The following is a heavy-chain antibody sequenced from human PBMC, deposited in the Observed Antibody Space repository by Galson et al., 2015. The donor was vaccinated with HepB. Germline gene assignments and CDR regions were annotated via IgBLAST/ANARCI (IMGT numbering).Heavy chain of an antibody. D-gene: IGHD6-19*01. Sequence: SLRLSCAASGFTFDDYTMHWVRQAPGKGLEWVSLINWDGDSTFYADSVKGRFTISRDNSKNSLYLQMNSLGTEDSALYYCTKDTSSGWSGGYFDYWGQGTLVTVSS. CDR3: TKDTSSGWSGGYFDY. CDR1: GFTFDDYT. V-gene: IGHV3-43*01. J-gene: IGHJ4*02. CDR2: INWDGDST.